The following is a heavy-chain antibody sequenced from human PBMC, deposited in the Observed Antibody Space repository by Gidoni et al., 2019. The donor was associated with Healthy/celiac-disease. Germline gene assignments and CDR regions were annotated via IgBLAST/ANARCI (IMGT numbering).Heavy chain of an antibody. V-gene: IGHV4-34*01. CDR2: INHSGST. CDR3: ASSVVVPAAIFQA. CDR1: GGSFSGYY. Sequence: QVQLQQWGAGLFKPSETLSLTCAVYGGSFSGYYWSWIRQPPGKGLEWIGEINHSGSTNYNPALKSRVTISVDTSKNQFSLKLSSVTAADTAVYYCASSVVVPAAIFQAWGQGTLVTVSS. J-gene: IGHJ5*02. D-gene: IGHD2-2*01.